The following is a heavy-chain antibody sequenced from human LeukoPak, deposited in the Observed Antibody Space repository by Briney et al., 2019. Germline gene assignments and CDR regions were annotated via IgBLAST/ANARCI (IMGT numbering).Heavy chain of an antibody. Sequence: PSETLSLTCIVSGGSITDYYWSWIRQPAGKGLEWTGRIYTSGSTKYNPSLKSRVTISVDTSKNQFSLKVTSVTAADTAVYYCARDYSGDSWFDPWGQGTLVTVSS. CDR3: ARDYSGDSWFDP. D-gene: IGHD2-21*02. V-gene: IGHV4-4*07. CDR2: IYTSGST. CDR1: GGSITDYY. J-gene: IGHJ5*02.